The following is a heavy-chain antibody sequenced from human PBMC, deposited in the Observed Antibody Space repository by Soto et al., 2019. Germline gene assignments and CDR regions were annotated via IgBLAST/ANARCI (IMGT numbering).Heavy chain of an antibody. J-gene: IGHJ6*02. Sequence: QVQLVQSGAEVKKPGASVKVSCKASGYTFTSYDINWVRQATGQGLEWMGWMNPNSGNTGLAQKLRGRFAMTRNTSTTTAYMALTSLRSEDTAVYYCAIERTGTTSMDCWGQGTTVTVSS. CDR2: MNPNSGNT. D-gene: IGHD1-1*01. CDR1: GYTFTSYD. CDR3: AIERTGTTSMDC. V-gene: IGHV1-8*01.